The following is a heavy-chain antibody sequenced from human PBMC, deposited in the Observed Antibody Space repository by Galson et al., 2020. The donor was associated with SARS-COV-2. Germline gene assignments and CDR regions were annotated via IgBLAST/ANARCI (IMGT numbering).Heavy chain of an antibody. D-gene: IGHD5-12*01. CDR1: GGSISSGGYS. V-gene: IGHV4-30-2*01. J-gene: IGHJ5*02. CDR2: IYPSGST. CDR3: ARGGPGRIPSGYFDP. Sequence: SETLSLTCAVSGGSISSGGYSWSWIRQPPGKGLEWIGYIYPSGSTYYTPSLKSRLTISVDRSKNQLSLNLTSVTAADTAVYYCARGGPGRIPSGYFDPWGQGTLVTVSS.